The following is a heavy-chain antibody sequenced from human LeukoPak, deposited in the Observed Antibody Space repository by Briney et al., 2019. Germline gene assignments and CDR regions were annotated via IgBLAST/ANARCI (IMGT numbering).Heavy chain of an antibody. D-gene: IGHD2-15*01. CDR3: ASPAKRDCSGGSCYPGGAFDI. V-gene: IGHV5-51*01. CDR1: GYRFTSYW. J-gene: IGHJ3*02. CDR2: IYPGDSDT. Sequence: GESLQISCKGSGYRFTSYWIGWVRQMPGKGLEWMGIIYPGDSDTRYSPSFQGQVTISADKSISTAYLQWSSLKASDTAMYYCASPAKRDCSGGSCYPGGAFDIWGQGTMVTVSS.